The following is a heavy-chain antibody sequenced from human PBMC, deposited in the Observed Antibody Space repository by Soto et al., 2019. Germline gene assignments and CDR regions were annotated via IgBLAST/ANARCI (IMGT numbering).Heavy chain of an antibody. CDR1: GGSISSSNW. V-gene: IGHV4-4*02. CDR2: IYHSGST. CDR3: ARDSAMSSGLI. D-gene: IGHD3-22*01. J-gene: IGHJ3*02. Sequence: WETLSLTCAVSGGSISSSNWWSWVRQPPGKGLEWIGEIYHSGSTNYNPSLKSRVTISVDKSKNQFSLKLRSVTAADTAVYYCARDSAMSSGLIWGQGTMVTVSS.